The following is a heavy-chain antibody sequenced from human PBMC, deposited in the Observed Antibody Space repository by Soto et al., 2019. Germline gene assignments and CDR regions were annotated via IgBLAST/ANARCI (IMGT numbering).Heavy chain of an antibody. J-gene: IGHJ3*01. CDR3: ASGDRGAFDL. CDR2: IHSDGTST. V-gene: IGHV3-74*01. CDR1: GFTFDYYW. D-gene: IGHD3-10*01. Sequence: EVQLVESGGGLVQPGESLRLSCAASGFTFDYYWMHWVRQAPGKGLVWVSRIHSDGTSTTYADSVKGRFTISRDNAKNTPSLQMNTLRAGDTAVYFCASGDRGAFDLWGQGTVVTVSS.